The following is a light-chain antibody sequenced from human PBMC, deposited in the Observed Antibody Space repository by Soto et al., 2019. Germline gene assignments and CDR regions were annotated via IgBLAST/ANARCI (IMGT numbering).Light chain of an antibody. CDR2: KAS. Sequence: DIQMTQSPSTLSASVGDRVTIAFGASQSISGWLAWYQQKPGKAPKLLIYKASTLKSGVPSRFSGSGSGTKFTLTIICLLPDHVATYYCQHYNGYSEAFGQGTKVDIK. V-gene: IGKV1-5*03. CDR3: QHYNGYSEA. CDR1: QSISGW. J-gene: IGKJ1*01.